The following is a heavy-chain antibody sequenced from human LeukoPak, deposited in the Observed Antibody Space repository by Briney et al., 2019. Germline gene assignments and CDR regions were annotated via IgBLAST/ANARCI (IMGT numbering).Heavy chain of an antibody. CDR2: IYHSGST. V-gene: IGHV4-38-2*02. CDR3: ARVRVAKYSSAWYRGKAFDI. J-gene: IGHJ3*02. CDR1: GYSISSGYY. Sequence: SETLSLTCTVSGYSISSGYYWGWIRQPPGKGLEWIGSIYHSGSTYYNPSLKSRVTISVDTSKNQFSLKLSSVTAADTAVYYCARVRVAKYSSAWYRGKAFDIWGQGTMVTVSS. D-gene: IGHD6-19*01.